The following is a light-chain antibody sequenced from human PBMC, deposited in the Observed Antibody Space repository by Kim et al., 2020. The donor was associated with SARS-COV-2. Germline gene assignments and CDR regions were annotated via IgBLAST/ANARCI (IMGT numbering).Light chain of an antibody. V-gene: IGKV1-33*01. CDR1: RDIRRY. CDR2: GAL. CDR3: QQFHSVPYT. J-gene: IGKJ2*01. Sequence: ASVGDRVTITCQAGRDIRRYLTWYQQKPGRAPRLLIYGALNLQTGVPSRFSATASGTVFTLTITNLQPEDFATYYCQQFHSVPYTFGRGTKVDIK.